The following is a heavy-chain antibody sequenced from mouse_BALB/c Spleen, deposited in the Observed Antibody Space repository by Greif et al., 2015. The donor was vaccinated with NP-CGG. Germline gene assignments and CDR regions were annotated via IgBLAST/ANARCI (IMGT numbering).Heavy chain of an antibody. V-gene: IGHV1-80*01. D-gene: IGHD1-1*01. Sequence: VQLQQSGAELVRPGSSVKISCKASGYAFSSYWMNWVKQRPGQGLEWIGQIYPGDGDTNYNGKFKGKATLTADKSSSTAYMQLSSLTSEDSAVYFCALITTVGYFDYWGQGTTLTVSS. CDR2: IYPGDGDT. CDR1: GYAFSSYW. J-gene: IGHJ2*01. CDR3: ALITTVGYFDY.